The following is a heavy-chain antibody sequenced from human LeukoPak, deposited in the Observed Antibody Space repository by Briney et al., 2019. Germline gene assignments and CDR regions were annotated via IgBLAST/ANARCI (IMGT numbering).Heavy chain of an antibody. V-gene: IGHV4-34*01. D-gene: IGHD1-26*01. CDR3: AKEGATGY. CDR2: INHSGST. Sequence: SETLSLTYAVYGGSFSGYYWSWIRQPPGKGLEWIGEINHSGSTNYNPSLKSRVTISVDTSKNQFSLKLSSVTAADTALYYCAKEGATGYWGQGTLVTVSS. J-gene: IGHJ4*02. CDR1: GGSFSGYY.